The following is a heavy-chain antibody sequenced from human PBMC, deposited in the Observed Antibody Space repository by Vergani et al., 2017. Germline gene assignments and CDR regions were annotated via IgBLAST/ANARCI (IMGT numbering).Heavy chain of an antibody. CDR3: ARGRGTICGVVIIHNWFDP. D-gene: IGHD3-3*01. Sequence: QVQLQQWGAGLLKPSETLSLTCAVYGGSFSGYYWSWIRQPPGKGLEWIGEINHSGSTNYNPSLKSRVTISVDTSKNQFSLKLSSVTAADTAVYYCARGRGTICGVVIIHNWFDPWGQGTLVTVSS. V-gene: IGHV4-34*01. J-gene: IGHJ5*02. CDR2: INHSGST. CDR1: GGSFSGYY.